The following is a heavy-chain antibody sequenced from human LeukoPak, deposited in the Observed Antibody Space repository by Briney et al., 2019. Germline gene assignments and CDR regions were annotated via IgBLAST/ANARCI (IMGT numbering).Heavy chain of an antibody. V-gene: IGHV4-59*01. CDR1: GGSIRGLY. Sequence: KPSETLSLTCTVSGGSIRGLYWSWIRQPPGEGLEWIGYIYYSGSTTYNPSLKSRVTISVDTSKNQFSLRLRSVTAADTALYYCARGYAYGDTGSFDYWGQGALVTVSS. CDR3: ARGYAYGDTGSFDY. J-gene: IGHJ4*02. CDR2: IYYSGST. D-gene: IGHD4-17*01.